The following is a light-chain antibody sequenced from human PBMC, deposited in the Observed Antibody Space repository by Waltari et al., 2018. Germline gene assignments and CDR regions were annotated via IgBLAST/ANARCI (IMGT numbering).Light chain of an antibody. CDR3: GTWDSSLSGAV. J-gene: IGLJ7*01. Sequence: QSVLTQPPSVSAAPGQRVTISCSGGSANIGNNYVSWYRQFTGTAPKLLIYEDSERPSGIPGRLSGSKSGTSATLDITGLQAGDEAYYYCGTWDSSLSGAVFGGGTHLTVL. V-gene: IGLV1-51*02. CDR2: EDS. CDR1: SANIGNNY.